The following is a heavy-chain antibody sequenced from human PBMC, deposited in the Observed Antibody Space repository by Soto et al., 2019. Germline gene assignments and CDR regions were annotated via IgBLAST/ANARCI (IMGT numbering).Heavy chain of an antibody. J-gene: IGHJ5*02. CDR2: TATYISNK. V-gene: IGHV1-18*01. CDR3: ARVLRGVVNWFDP. Sequence: HLVQSGPEVKKPGASVTVSCKTSVVTFTNFGFSWWRQAPGQALEWMGWTATYISNKNYAQKFQGRLTLTTDTSTSTGYMELKSLEYDDTAVYYCARVLRGVVNWFDPWGQGTLVTVSS. D-gene: IGHD3-10*01. CDR1: VVTFTNFG.